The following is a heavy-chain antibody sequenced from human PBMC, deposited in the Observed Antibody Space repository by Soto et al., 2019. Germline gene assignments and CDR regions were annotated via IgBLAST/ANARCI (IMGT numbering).Heavy chain of an antibody. V-gene: IGHV4-38-2*01. D-gene: IGHD4-17*01. Sequence: PSETLSLTCAVSGYSISSGYYWGWIRQTPGKGLEWIASIYLSGSTYYNPSLKSRVTISVDTSKNQFSLKLTSVTAADTAVYYCARGAATVTPGWFDPWGQGIMVTVSS. CDR3: ARGAATVTPGWFDP. CDR1: GYSISSGYY. J-gene: IGHJ5*02. CDR2: IYLSGST.